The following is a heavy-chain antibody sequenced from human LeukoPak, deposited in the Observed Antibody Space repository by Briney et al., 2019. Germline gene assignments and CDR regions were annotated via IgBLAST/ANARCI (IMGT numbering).Heavy chain of an antibody. Sequence: GASVKVSCKASGYTFTGYYMHWVRQAPGQGLEWMGWINPNSGGTNYAQKFQGRVTMTRDTSISTAYMELSRLRSDDTAVYYCARPAPYYYDSSGYFDAFDIWGQGTMVTVSS. CDR2: INPNSGGT. V-gene: IGHV1-2*02. CDR3: ARPAPYYYDSSGYFDAFDI. J-gene: IGHJ3*02. D-gene: IGHD3-22*01. CDR1: GYTFTGYY.